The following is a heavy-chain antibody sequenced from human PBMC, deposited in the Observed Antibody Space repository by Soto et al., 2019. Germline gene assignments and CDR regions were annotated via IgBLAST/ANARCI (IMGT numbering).Heavy chain of an antibody. J-gene: IGHJ6*02. CDR3: ARDRRITGNRYYYYGMDV. V-gene: IGHV3-48*01. CDR1: GFILSDCA. CDR2: ISSSSSVI. D-gene: IGHD1-20*01. Sequence: GGPPRLSCATSGFILSDCAMNWVRQAPGKGLEWVSYISSSSSVIDYADSVKGRFTVSRDNARNSLYLQMNSLKTEDTAVYYCARDRRITGNRYYYYGMDVWGQGTTVTVSS.